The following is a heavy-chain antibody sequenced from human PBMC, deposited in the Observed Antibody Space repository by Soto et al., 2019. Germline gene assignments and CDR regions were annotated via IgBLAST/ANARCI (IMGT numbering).Heavy chain of an antibody. CDR2: IYWNDDK. CDR3: GHSITVIEVLDETFDY. Sequence: QITLKESGPALVKPTQTLTLTCTFSGFSLSTTGVGIGWIRQPPGKALEWLALIYWNDDKRYSPSLKTRLTIPKDTSKNQVVLSLTDMDPLDTATYYCGHSITVIEVLDETFDYGGQGTLVTVSS. J-gene: IGHJ4*02. D-gene: IGHD3-16*01. CDR1: GFSLSTTGVG. V-gene: IGHV2-5*01.